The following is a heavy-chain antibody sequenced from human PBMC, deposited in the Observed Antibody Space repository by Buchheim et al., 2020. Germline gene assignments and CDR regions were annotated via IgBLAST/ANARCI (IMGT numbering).Heavy chain of an antibody. CDR1: GFTFSSYW. CDR2: IKQDGSEK. J-gene: IGHJ6*02. CDR3: ARDITAYGDPNYYYYGMDV. Sequence: EVQLVESGGGLVQPGGSLRLSCAASGFTFSSYWMSWVRQAPGKGLEWVANIKQDGSEKYYVDSVKGRFTISRDNAKNSLYLQMNSLRAEDTAVYYCARDITAYGDPNYYYYGMDVWGQGTT. D-gene: IGHD4-17*01. V-gene: IGHV3-7*01.